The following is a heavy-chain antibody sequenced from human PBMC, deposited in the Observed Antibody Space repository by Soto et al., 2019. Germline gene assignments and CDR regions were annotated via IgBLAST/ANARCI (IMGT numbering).Heavy chain of an antibody. J-gene: IGHJ5*02. CDR1: GHTFTSYD. V-gene: IGHV1-8*01. D-gene: IGHD4-4*01. CDR3: ARSPPRVERNNYAGGWFDP. CDR2: MNPNSGNT. Sequence: QVQLVQSGAEVKKPGASVKVSCKASGHTFTSYDINWVRQATGQGLEWMGWMNPNSGNTGYPQKFQGRVTMTRNTSISTAYMELSSLRFEDTAVYYCARSPPRVERNNYAGGWFDPWGQGTLVTVSS.